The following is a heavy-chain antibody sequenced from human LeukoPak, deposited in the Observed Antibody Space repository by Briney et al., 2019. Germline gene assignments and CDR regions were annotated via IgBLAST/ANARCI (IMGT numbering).Heavy chain of an antibody. CDR1: GLTFSSSW. CDR3: ARARDYGSGKANAFDI. Sequence: GGSPRLSWAAAGLTFSSSWMSWARQAPGKGLEWVANIKRDGSAKYYVDSVKGRFARSRDNADISLYLHMNSLRAEDTAVYYCARARDYGSGKANAFDIWGQGTIDSVSS. CDR2: IKRDGSAK. J-gene: IGHJ3*02. V-gene: IGHV3-7*05. D-gene: IGHD3-10*01.